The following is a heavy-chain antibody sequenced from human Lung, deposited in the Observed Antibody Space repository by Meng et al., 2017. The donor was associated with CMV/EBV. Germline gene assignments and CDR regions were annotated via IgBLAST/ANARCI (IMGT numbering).Heavy chain of an antibody. CDR2: IYYSGST. V-gene: IGHV4-39*07. D-gene: IGHD1-26*01. CDR3: ARGSLELGAMDQLAN. J-gene: IGHJ4*02. Sequence: SETLSLTCTVSGGSISSSSYYWGWIRPPPGKGLEWIGSIYYSGSTYYQPSLKSRVTITVDTSKNQFSLKLSSVTAADTAGYYCARGSLELGAMDQLANWGQG. CDR1: GGSISSSSYY.